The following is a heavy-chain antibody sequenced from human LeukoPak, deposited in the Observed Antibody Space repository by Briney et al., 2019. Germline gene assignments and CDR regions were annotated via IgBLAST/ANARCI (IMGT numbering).Heavy chain of an antibody. D-gene: IGHD4-17*01. CDR3: ARLHDYGLNYYYGMDV. V-gene: IGHV4-34*01. J-gene: IGHJ6*02. Sequence: SETLSLTCAVYGGSFSGYYWSWIRQPPGKGLEWIGEINHSGSTNYNPSLKSRVTISVHTSKNQFSLKLSSVTAADTAVYYCARLHDYGLNYYYGMDVWGQGTTVTVSS. CDR1: GGSFSGYY. CDR2: INHSGST.